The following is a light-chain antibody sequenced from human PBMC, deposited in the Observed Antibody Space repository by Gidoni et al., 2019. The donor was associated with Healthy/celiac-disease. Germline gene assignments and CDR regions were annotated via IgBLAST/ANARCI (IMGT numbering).Light chain of an antibody. V-gene: IGKV3-11*01. J-gene: IGKJ1*01. CDR1: QSVSSY. CDR3: QQRSNWPPWT. CDR2: DAS. Sequence: EIVLTQSPATLSLSQGERATLACRASQSVSSYLAWCQQKPAQAPRILIYDASNRATGIPARFSGSGSGTDFTLTISSLAPEDFAVYYCQQRSNWPPWTFGQGTKVEIK.